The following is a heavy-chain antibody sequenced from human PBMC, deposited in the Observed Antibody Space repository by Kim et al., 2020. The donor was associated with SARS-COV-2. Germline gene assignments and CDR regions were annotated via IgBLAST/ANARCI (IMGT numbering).Heavy chain of an antibody. CDR1: GFTFSDYY. CDR3: ARVSLGSSSWYYFVY. V-gene: IGHV3-11*05. Sequence: GGSLRLSCAASGFTFSDYYMSWIRQAPGKGLEWVSYISSSIDYTNYADSLKGRFTISRDNAKNSLYLQMNSLRADDTAVYYCARVSLGSSSWYYFVYWG. J-gene: IGHJ4*01. D-gene: IGHD6-13*01. CDR2: ISSSIDYT.